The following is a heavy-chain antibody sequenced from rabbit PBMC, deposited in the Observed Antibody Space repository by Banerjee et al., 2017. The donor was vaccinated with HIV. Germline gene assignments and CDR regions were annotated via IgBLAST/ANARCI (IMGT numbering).Heavy chain of an antibody. J-gene: IGHJ4*01. Sequence: QEQLEESGGGLVKPEGSLTLTCKASGLDFSSSYWICWVRQAPGKGLEWIACIFTDTSGRTDYANWAKGRFTISKTSSTTVTLQMTSLTAADTATYFCARDLAGVIGWNFNLWGPGTLVTVS. D-gene: IGHD4-1*01. CDR2: IFTDTSGRT. CDR1: GLDFSSSYW. CDR3: ARDLAGVIGWNFNL. V-gene: IGHV1S45*01.